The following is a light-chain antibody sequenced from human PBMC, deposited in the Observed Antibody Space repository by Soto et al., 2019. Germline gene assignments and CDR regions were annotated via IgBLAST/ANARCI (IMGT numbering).Light chain of an antibody. CDR1: QDISNY. Sequence: DIPMTQSPSAMSASVGGRVTITCRASQDISNYLAWYQQKPGKVPKRLIYDASSLESGVPSRFSASGSGTEFSLTISSLQPEDFATYYCLQHKTYPRTFGQGTKLEIK. CDR3: LQHKTYPRT. CDR2: DAS. J-gene: IGKJ2*01. V-gene: IGKV1-17*03.